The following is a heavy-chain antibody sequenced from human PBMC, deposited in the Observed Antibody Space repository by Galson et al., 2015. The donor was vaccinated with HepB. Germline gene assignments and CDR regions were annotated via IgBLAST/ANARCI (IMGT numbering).Heavy chain of an antibody. CDR2: IIPIFGTA. CDR1: GGTFSSYA. J-gene: IGHJ4*02. CDR3: ARGGAPYYYDSSGYMA. D-gene: IGHD3-22*01. V-gene: IGHV1-69*13. Sequence: SVKVSCKASGGTFSSYAISWVRQAPGQGLEWMGGIIPIFGTANYAQKFQGRVTITADESTSTAYMELSSLRSEDTAVYYCARGGAPYYYDSSGYMAWGQGTLVTVSS.